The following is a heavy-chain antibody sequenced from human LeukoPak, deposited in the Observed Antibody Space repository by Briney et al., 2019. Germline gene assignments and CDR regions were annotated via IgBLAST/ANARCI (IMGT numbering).Heavy chain of an antibody. D-gene: IGHD5-12*01. Sequence: GGSLRLSCAASGFTVSSNYMSWVRQAPGKGLEWVSVIYSGGSTYYADSVKGRFTISRDNSKNTLYLQMNSLRAEDTAVYYCARGPNVDIVATIGMDVWGQGTTVTVSS. CDR3: ARGPNVDIVATIGMDV. CDR1: GFTVSSNY. CDR2: IYSGGST. V-gene: IGHV3-66*01. J-gene: IGHJ6*02.